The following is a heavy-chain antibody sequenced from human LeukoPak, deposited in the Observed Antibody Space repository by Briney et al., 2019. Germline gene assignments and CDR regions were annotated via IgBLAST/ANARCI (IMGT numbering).Heavy chain of an antibody. CDR3: ARDLGPPSSVTHWYLDL. CDR1: GGSISSYY. CDR2: IYTSGST. Sequence: SETLSLTCTVSGGSISSYYWSWIRQPAGKGLEWIGRIYTSGSTNYNPSLKSRVTISVDTSKNQFSLKLSSVTAADTAVYYCARDLGPPSSVTHWYLDLWGRGTLVTVSS. V-gene: IGHV4-4*07. D-gene: IGHD2-21*02. J-gene: IGHJ2*01.